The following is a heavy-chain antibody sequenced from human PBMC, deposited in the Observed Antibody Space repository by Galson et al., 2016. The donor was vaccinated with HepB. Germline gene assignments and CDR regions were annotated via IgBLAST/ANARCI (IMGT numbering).Heavy chain of an antibody. CDR1: GGSVSSNDYY. Sequence: SETLSLTCTVSGGSVSSNDYYWSWIRQSPGKGLEWIGYVFYTWSTNSNPSLKSRVTIAVDTSKNQFSLKLTSVTAADTAIYFCARDLGAGRPADNYFDPWGQGIVVTVSS. D-gene: IGHD5-24*01. J-gene: IGHJ5*02. CDR2: VFYTWST. V-gene: IGHV4-61*08. CDR3: ARDLGAGRPADNYFDP.